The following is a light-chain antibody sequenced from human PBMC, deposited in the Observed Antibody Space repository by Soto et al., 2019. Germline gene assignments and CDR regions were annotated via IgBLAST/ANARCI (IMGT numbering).Light chain of an antibody. CDR3: QQYGSSPWT. J-gene: IGKJ1*01. CDR2: GAS. V-gene: IGKV3-20*01. CDR1: QSVSSSY. Sequence: EIVLTQSPGTLSLSPGERATLSCRASQSVSSSYLAWYQQKPGQAPRLLIYGASSRATGIPDRFSGSGSGTDFTVTISRLEPEGFPVYYGQQYGSSPWTFGQGTKVESK.